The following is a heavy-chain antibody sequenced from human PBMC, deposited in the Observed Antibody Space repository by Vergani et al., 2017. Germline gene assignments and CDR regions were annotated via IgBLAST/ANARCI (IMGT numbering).Heavy chain of an antibody. CDR2: IYYSGST. CDR3: ARGTEFGFDP. Sequence: QVQLQESGPGLVKPSETLSLTCTVSGSSISSYYWSWIRQPPGKGLEWIGYIYYSGSTYYNPSLKSRVTISVDTSKNQFSLKLSSVTAADTAVYYCARGTEFGFDPWGQGTLVTVSS. J-gene: IGHJ5*02. V-gene: IGHV4-59*08. CDR1: GSSISSYY. D-gene: IGHD1-1*01.